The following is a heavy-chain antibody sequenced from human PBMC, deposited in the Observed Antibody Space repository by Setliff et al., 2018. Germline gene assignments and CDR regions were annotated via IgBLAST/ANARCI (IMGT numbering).Heavy chain of an antibody. Sequence: GGSLSLSCAVSGFTFSYAWRHWVRQAPGKGLEWVGRIKSKTDGGSIDYAAPVKDRFTISRDDSKATLYLYMDSLKTEDTAVYYCTTDRAGCYGTTCFNAFEIWGHGTMVTVSS. V-gene: IGHV3-15*07. CDR2: IKSKTDGGSI. CDR3: TTDRAGCYGTTCFNAFEI. CDR1: GFTFSYAW. J-gene: IGHJ3*02. D-gene: IGHD2-2*01.